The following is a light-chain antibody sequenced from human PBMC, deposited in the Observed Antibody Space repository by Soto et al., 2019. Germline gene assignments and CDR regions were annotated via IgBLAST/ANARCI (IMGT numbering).Light chain of an antibody. CDR2: EAL. CDR1: RSISTY. CDR3: QQYNTWPLT. V-gene: IGKV3-11*01. J-gene: IGKJ4*01. Sequence: ETVLTQSPATLSLSPGERATLSCRASRSISTYLAWYQQKPGQAPRLLIYEALNRATGIPARFSGSGSGTDFTLTISSLEPEDFAVYYCQQYNTWPLTFGGGTKVDIK.